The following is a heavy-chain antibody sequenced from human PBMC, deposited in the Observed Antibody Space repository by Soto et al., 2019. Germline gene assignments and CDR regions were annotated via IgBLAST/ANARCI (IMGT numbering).Heavy chain of an antibody. CDR1: GGSISSGGYY. J-gene: IGHJ6*02. CDR2: IYYSGST. D-gene: IGHD2-15*01. V-gene: IGHV4-31*03. CDR3: ARDSTVARLQKYYYYYYGMDV. Sequence: SETLSLTCTDSGGSISSGGYYWSWIRQHPGKGLEWIGYIYYSGSTYYNPSLKSRVTISVDTSKNQFSLKLSSVTAADTAVYYCARDSTVARLQKYYYYYYGMDVWGQGTTVTVSS.